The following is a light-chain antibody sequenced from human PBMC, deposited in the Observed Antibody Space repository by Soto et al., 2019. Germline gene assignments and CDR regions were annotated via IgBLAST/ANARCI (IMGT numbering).Light chain of an antibody. CDR2: SAS. CDR1: QSMSTF. V-gene: IGKV1-39*01. CDR3: QHTYSTPPA. J-gene: IGKJ1*01. Sequence: DIQMTQSPSSLAASVGDRVTITCRASQSMSTFLNWYQQKPGKAPKLLISSASSLQSGVPSRFSGSGSGTDFTLTISSLQPEDFATYYCQHTYSTPPAFGQGTRVEVK.